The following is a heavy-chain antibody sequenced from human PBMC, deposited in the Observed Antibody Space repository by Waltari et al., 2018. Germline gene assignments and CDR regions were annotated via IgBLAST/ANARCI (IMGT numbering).Heavy chain of an antibody. CDR2: IYSSGYT. D-gene: IGHD2-21*01. CDR1: GASVRGSY. V-gene: IGHV4-4*07. CDR3: ARTQFQMTNNWFDP. J-gene: IGHJ5*02. Sequence: QVQLQESGPRLVKPSETLSLTCTVSGASVRGSYWGWIRQAAGKGLEWIGRIYSSGYTYYNPSLNGRLTMSIDTSTNQFSLNLESVTAADTAVYYCARTQFQMTNNWFDPWGQGTLVTVSS.